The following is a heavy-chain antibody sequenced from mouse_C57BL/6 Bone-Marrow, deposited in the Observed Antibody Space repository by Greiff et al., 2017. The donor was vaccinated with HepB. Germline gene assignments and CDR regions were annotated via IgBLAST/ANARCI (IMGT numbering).Heavy chain of an antibody. V-gene: IGHV1-55*01. D-gene: IGHD2-2*01. Sequence: QVQLQQPGAELVKPGASVKMSCKASGYTFTSYWITWVKQRPGQGLEWIGDIYPGSGSTNYNEKFKSKATLTVDTSSSTAYMQLSSLTSEDSAVYYCAREDGYDVIWFAYWGQGTLVTVSA. CDR3: AREDGYDVIWFAY. J-gene: IGHJ3*01. CDR2: IYPGSGST. CDR1: GYTFTSYW.